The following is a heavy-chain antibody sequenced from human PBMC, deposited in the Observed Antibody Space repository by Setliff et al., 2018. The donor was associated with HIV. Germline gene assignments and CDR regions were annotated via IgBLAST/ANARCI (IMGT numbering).Heavy chain of an antibody. D-gene: IGHD3-10*01. Sequence: ASVKVSCKASGYPFSNFGVSWVRQAPGQGLEWMAWINVYNGDTNFALKFLGRVTLTKDTSTETAYMELESLRSDDTAVYYCATDRTQTGISMVRGRIVDPARYPLDYWGQGTLVTVSS. V-gene: IGHV1-18*01. CDR1: GYPFSNFG. CDR3: ATDRTQTGISMVRGRIVDPARYPLDY. CDR2: INVYNGDT. J-gene: IGHJ4*02.